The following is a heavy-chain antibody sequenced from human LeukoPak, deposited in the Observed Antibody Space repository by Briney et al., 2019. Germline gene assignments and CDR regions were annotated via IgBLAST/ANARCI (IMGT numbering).Heavy chain of an antibody. V-gene: IGHV1-69*13. D-gene: IGHD4-17*01. Sequence: SVKVSCKASGGTFSSYAISWVRQAPGQGLEWMGGIIPIFGTANYAQKFQGRVTITADESTSTAYMELSSLRSDDTAVYYCARFRTTYNWFDPWGQGTLVTVSS. CDR1: GGTFSSYA. CDR2: IIPIFGTA. CDR3: ARFRTTYNWFDP. J-gene: IGHJ5*02.